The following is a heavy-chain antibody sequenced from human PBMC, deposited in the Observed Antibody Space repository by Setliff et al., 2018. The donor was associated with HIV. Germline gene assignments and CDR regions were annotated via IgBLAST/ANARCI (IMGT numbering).Heavy chain of an antibody. CDR2: INPNSGGT. CDR3: ARDLFSGYYYYYMDV. CDR1: GYTFTGYY. D-gene: IGHD3-22*01. Sequence: ASVKVSCKASGYTFTGYYMHWVRQAPGQGLEWMGWINPNSGGTNYAQKFQGRVTMTRDTSISTAYMELSRLRSDDTAVYFCARDLFSGYYYYYMDVWGKGTTVTAP. V-gene: IGHV1-2*02. J-gene: IGHJ6*03.